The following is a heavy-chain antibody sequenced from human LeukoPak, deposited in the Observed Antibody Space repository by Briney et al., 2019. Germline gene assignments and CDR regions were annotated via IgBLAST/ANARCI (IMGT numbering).Heavy chain of an antibody. Sequence: SETLSLTCTVSGGSISSSSYYWAWIRQSPGKGLEWIANIYYSGSTYYNPSLNSRVTISVDTSKNQFSLKLSSVTATDTAVYYCARDVYYYDSSGYENAFDIWGQGTMVTVSS. V-gene: IGHV4-39*02. CDR2: IYYSGST. CDR1: GGSISSSSYY. CDR3: ARDVYYYDSSGYENAFDI. J-gene: IGHJ3*02. D-gene: IGHD3-22*01.